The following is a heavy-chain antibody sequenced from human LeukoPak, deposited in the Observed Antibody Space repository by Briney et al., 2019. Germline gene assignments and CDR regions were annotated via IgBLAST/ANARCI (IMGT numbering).Heavy chain of an antibody. V-gene: IGHV3-23*01. CDR2: ISGSGGST. CDR1: GFTFSSYA. J-gene: IGHJ3*02. Sequence: GGSLRLSCAASGFTFSSYAMSWVRQAPGKGLEWVSAISGSGGSTYYADSVKGRFTISRDNSKNTLYLQMGSLRAEDMAVYYCARDRTPGGSYFPDAFYIWGQGTKVTVFS. CDR3: ARDRTPGGSYFPDAFYI. D-gene: IGHD1-26*01.